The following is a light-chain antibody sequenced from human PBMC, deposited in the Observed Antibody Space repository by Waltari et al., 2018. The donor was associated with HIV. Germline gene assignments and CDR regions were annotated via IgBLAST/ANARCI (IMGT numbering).Light chain of an antibody. CDR2: GNS. CDR3: QSYDSSLKV. CDR1: SSNIGAGYD. Sequence: QSVLTQPPSVSGAPGQRVTISCTGSSSNIGAGYDVPWYQQLPGTAPKLLIYGNSNRPSGVPDRFSGSKSGTSASLAITGLQAEDEVDYYCQSYDSSLKVFGGGTKLTVL. J-gene: IGLJ3*02. V-gene: IGLV1-40*01.